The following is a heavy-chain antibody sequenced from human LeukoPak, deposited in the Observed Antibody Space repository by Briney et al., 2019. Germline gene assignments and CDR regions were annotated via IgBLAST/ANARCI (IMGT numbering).Heavy chain of an antibody. CDR3: ARDDDYYDSSGYYS. CDR2: IYTGGST. J-gene: IGHJ4*02. V-gene: IGHV4-61*02. CDR1: GGSISSGSYY. Sequence: SETLSLTCTVSGGSISSGSYYWSWIRQPAGKGLEWIGRIYTGGSTNYNPSLKSRVTISVDTSKNQFSLKLSSVTAADTAVYYCARDDDYYDSSGYYSWGQGTLVTVSS. D-gene: IGHD3-22*01.